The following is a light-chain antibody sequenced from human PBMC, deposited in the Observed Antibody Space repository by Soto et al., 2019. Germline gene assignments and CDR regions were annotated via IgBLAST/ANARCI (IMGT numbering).Light chain of an antibody. CDR3: SSYTSTSTPCV. J-gene: IGLJ1*01. Sequence: QSALTQPASVSXXPGQSITISCTGTSSDVGGYNYVSWYQLHPGKAPKLIIYEVSHRPSGASNHFSGYKSGNTASLTISGLQPEDEADYYCSSYTSTSTPCVFGTGTKVTVL. CDR2: EVS. CDR1: SSDVGGYNY. V-gene: IGLV2-14*01.